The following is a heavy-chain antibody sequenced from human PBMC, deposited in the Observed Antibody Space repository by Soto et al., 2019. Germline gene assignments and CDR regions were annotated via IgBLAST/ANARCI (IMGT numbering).Heavy chain of an antibody. D-gene: IGHD3-9*01. CDR3: ARGWEDDILTGYYY. CDR2: INPNSGGT. Sequence: ASVKVSCKASGYTFTGYYMHWVRQAPGQGLEWMGWINPNSGGTNYAQKFQGWVTMTRDTSISTAYMELSRLRSDDTAVYYCARGWEDDILTGYYYWGQGTLVTVSS. J-gene: IGHJ4*02. CDR1: GYTFTGYY. V-gene: IGHV1-2*04.